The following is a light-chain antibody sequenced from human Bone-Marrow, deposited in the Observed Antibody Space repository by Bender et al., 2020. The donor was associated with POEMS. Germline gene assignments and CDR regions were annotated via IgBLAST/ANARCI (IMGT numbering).Light chain of an antibody. CDR1: SSDLGGYNY. CDR3: SSYTSSGTLVV. V-gene: IGLV2-14*01. CDR2: DVS. J-gene: IGLJ2*01. Sequence: QSALTQPASVSGSPGQSITISCTGTSSDLGGYNYVSWYQQHPGSAPKLIIYDVSLRPSGVSNRFSGSKSGNTASLTISEFQAEDVADYYCSSYTSSGTLVVFGGGTRLTVL.